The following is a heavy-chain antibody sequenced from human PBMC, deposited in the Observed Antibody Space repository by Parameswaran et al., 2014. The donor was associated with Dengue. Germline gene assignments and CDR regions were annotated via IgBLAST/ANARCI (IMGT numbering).Heavy chain of an antibody. CDR3: ARGEGCSSTSCYGVLFDGWGPNYYYYGMDV. CDR2: SNAGNGNT. J-gene: IGHJ6*02. V-gene: IGHV1-3*02. Sequence: WVRQAPGQRLEWMGWSNAGNGNTKYSQEFQGRVTITRDTSASTAYMELSSLRSEDVAVYYCARGEGCSSTSCYGVLFDGWGPNYYYYGMDVWGQGTTVTVSS. D-gene: IGHD2-2*01.